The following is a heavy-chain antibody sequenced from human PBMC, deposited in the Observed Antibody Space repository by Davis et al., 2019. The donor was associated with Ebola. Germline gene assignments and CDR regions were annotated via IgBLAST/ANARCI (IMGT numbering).Heavy chain of an antibody. CDR1: GFTFSNYG. J-gene: IGHJ5*02. CDR3: AKDAEPYGDYPNWFDP. CDR2: IWYDGSNK. D-gene: IGHD4-17*01. V-gene: IGHV3-33*06. Sequence: GESLKISCAASGFTFSNYGMHWVRQAPGKGLEWVTIIWYDGSNKYYADSVKGRFTISRDNSKNTLYLQMNSLRAEDTAMYYCAKDAEPYGDYPNWFDPWGQGTLVTVSS.